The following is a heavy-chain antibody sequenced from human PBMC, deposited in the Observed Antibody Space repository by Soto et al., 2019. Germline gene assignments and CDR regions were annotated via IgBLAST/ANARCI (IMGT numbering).Heavy chain of an antibody. Sequence: QVQLVESGGGVVQPGRSLRLSCAASGFTFSSYGMHWVRQAPGKGLEWVAVIWYDGSNKYYADSVKGRFTISRDNSKNPLWLQMTSLRAEDTAVYYCASQGQLSHYYYYGMDVWGQGTTVTVSS. CDR3: ASQGQLSHYYYYGMDV. CDR1: GFTFSSYG. CDR2: IWYDGSNK. V-gene: IGHV3-33*01. D-gene: IGHD1-1*01. J-gene: IGHJ6*02.